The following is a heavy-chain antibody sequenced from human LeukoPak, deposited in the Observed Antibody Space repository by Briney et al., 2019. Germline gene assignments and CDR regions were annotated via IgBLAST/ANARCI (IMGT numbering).Heavy chain of an antibody. J-gene: IGHJ4*02. V-gene: IGHV4-59*12. D-gene: IGHD6-19*01. Sequence: SETLSLTCTVSGVSISSYYWSWIRQPPGKRLEWIGNIYYSGSTNYNPSLKSRVTISVDTSKNQFSLKLSSVTAADTAVYYCAREKSSGWYLWGQGTLVTVSS. CDR1: GVSISSYY. CDR3: AREKSSGWYL. CDR2: IYYSGST.